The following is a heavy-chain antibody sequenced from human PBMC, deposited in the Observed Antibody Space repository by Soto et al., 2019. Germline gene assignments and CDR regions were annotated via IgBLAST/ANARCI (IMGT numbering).Heavy chain of an antibody. Sequence: PGGSLRLSCAASGFTFSSYGMHWVRQAPGKGLEWVAVISYDGNNEYYADSVKGRFTVSRDNSKNTLYLQINRLGADDTAVYYCPNHRATITHSYYYGMDVWGQGTTATVSS. CDR2: ISYDGNNE. J-gene: IGHJ6*02. CDR3: PNHRATITHSYYYGMDV. V-gene: IGHV3-30*18. D-gene: IGHD1-26*01. CDR1: GFTFSSYG.